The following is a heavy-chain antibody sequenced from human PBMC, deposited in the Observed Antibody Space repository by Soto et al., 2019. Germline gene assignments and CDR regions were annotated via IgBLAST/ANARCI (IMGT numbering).Heavy chain of an antibody. CDR3: AKDTRNLARGCSSTSCYGFIDY. Sequence: GGSLRLSCAASGFTFSSYAMSWVRQAPGKGLEWVSAISGSGGSTYYADSVKGRFTISRDNSKNTLYLQMNSLRAEDTAVYYCAKDTRNLARGCSSTSCYGFIDYWGQGTLVTVSS. J-gene: IGHJ4*02. V-gene: IGHV3-23*01. D-gene: IGHD2-2*01. CDR2: ISGSGGST. CDR1: GFTFSSYA.